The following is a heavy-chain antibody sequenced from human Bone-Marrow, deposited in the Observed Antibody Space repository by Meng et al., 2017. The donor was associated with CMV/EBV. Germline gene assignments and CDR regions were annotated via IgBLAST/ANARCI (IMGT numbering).Heavy chain of an antibody. Sequence: ASVKVSCKASGYTFTSYGISWVRQAPGQGLEWMGIINPSGGSTSYAQKFQGRVTMTRDTSTSTVYMELSSLRSEDTAVYYCARDHDWPVITAPYGMDVWGQGTTVTVSS. CDR1: GYTFTSYG. CDR2: INPSGGST. V-gene: IGHV1-46*01. J-gene: IGHJ6*02. CDR3: ARDHDWPVITAPYGMDV. D-gene: IGHD3-22*01.